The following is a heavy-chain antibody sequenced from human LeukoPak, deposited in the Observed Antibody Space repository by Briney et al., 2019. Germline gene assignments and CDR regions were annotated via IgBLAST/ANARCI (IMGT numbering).Heavy chain of an antibody. CDR1: GFTFSSYD. CDR3: AKDSAFYYIDV. J-gene: IGHJ6*03. CDR2: ISGTGGST. V-gene: IGHV3-23*01. D-gene: IGHD3-10*01. Sequence: GGSLRLSCAASGFTFSSYDMSWVRQAPGKGLEWVSTISGTGGSTYYADSVKGRFTISRDNSKNTLFLQMNSLKGDDTAVYYCAKDSAFYYIDVWGKGTTVIISS.